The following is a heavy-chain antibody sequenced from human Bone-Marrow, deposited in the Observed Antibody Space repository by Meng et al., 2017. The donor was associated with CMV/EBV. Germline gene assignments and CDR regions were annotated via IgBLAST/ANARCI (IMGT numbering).Heavy chain of an antibody. D-gene: IGHD3-3*01. CDR1: GFTFSSYS. J-gene: IGHJ6*01. V-gene: IGHV3-21*01. Sequence: GESLKISCAASGFTFSSYSMNWVRQAPGKGLEWVSSISSSSCYIYYADSVKGRFTISRDNAKNSLYLQMNSLRAEDTAVYYCARPQNYDFWSGYRPYYYYGMDVWGQGTTVTIFS. CDR3: ARPQNYDFWSGYRPYYYYGMDV. CDR2: ISSSSCYI.